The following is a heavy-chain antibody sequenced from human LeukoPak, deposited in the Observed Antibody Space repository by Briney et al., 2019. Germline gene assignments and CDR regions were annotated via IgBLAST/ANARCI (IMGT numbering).Heavy chain of an antibody. CDR1: GYTFTSYY. J-gene: IGHJ4*02. D-gene: IGHD2-21*01. CDR2: INPSGGST. CDR3: ARFIVSGGYFDY. V-gene: IGHV1-46*01. Sequence: ASVKVSCKASGYTFTSYYMHWVRQAPGQGLEWMGMINPSGGSTSYAQKFQGRVTMTRDTSTSTVYMELSSLRSKDTAVYYCARFIVSGGYFDYWGQGTLVTVSS.